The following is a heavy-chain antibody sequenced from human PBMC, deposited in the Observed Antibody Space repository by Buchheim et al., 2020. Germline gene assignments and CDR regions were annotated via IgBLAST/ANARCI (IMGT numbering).Heavy chain of an antibody. CDR1: GFTFSSYG. D-gene: IGHD2-15*01. CDR2: ISYDGSNK. CDR3: AKDRVPGEVAATLDY. V-gene: IGHV3-30*18. J-gene: IGHJ4*02. Sequence: QVQLVESGGGVVQPGRSLRLSCAASGFTFSSYGMHWVRQAPGKGLEWVAVISYDGSNKYYADSVKGRFTISRDNSKKTLYLQMNSLRAEDTAVYYCAKDRVPGEVAATLDYWGQGTL.